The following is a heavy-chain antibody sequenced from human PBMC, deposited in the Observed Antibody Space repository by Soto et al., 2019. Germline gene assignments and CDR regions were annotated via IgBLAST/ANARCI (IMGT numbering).Heavy chain of an antibody. J-gene: IGHJ4*02. CDR3: AKEGGYCSSTSCYGRVYY. CDR1: GFTFGGYS. D-gene: IGHD2-2*03. CDR2: ISGSGGST. V-gene: IGHV3-23*01. Sequence: GGFQRHCRAASGFTFGGYSMSWVRQAPGKGLEWVSAISGSGGSTYYADSVKGRFTISRDNSKNTLYLQMNSLRAEDTAVYYCAKEGGYCSSTSCYGRVYYWGQGTLVTVSS.